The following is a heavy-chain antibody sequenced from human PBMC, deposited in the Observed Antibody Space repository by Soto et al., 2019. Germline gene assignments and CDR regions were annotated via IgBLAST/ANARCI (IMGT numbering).Heavy chain of an antibody. CDR2: MNPNSGNT. CDR3: ARARDIIVGATNFDY. D-gene: IGHD1-26*01. J-gene: IGHJ4*02. CDR1: GYTFTSYD. Sequence: ASVKVSCKASGYTFTSYDINWVRQATGQGLEWMGWMNPNSGNTGYAQNFQGRVTMTRNTSISTAYMELSSLRSEDTAVYYCARARDIIVGATNFDYWGQGTLVTVSS. V-gene: IGHV1-8*01.